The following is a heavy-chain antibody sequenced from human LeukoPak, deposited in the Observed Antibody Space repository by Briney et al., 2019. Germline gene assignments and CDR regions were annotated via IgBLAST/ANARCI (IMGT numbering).Heavy chain of an antibody. CDR3: ARDPLYCSSTSCYHWFDP. V-gene: IGHV4-59*01. CDR1: GGSINSYY. Sequence: SETLSLTCTVSGGSINSYYWSWIRQPPGKGLEWIGYIIYSGSTNYNPSLKSRVTISVDTSKNQFSLKLNSVTAADTAVYYCARDPLYCSSTSCYHWFDPWGQGTLVTVSS. D-gene: IGHD2-2*01. J-gene: IGHJ5*02. CDR2: IIYSGST.